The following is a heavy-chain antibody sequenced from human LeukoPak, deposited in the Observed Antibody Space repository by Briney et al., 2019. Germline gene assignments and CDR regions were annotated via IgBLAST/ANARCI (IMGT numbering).Heavy chain of an antibody. V-gene: IGHV3-30*18. CDR3: AKVVADHQPPYSNPSDAGYFDY. CDR2: ISYDGSNK. J-gene: IGHJ4*02. Sequence: GGSLRLSCAASGFTFSSYGMHWVRQAPGKGLEWVAVISYDGSNKYYADSVKGRFTISRDNSKNTLYLQMNSLRAEDTAVYYCAKVVADHQPPYSNPSDAGYFDYWGQGTLVTVSS. CDR1: GFTFSSYG. D-gene: IGHD5-12*01.